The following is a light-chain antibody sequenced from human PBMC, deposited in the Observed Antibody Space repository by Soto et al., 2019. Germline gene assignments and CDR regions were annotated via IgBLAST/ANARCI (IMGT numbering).Light chain of an antibody. CDR3: QQCVSSPWT. V-gene: IGKV3-20*01. J-gene: IGKJ1*01. Sequence: EIVLTQSPGTLSLSPGERATLSCRASQRVTSSYLVWDQQKPGQAPRLLIYGSSSRATGIPDRFSGGGSGADFTLTIRKLEPEDFAVYYCQQCVSSPWTFGQGTKVEIK. CDR2: GSS. CDR1: QRVTSSY.